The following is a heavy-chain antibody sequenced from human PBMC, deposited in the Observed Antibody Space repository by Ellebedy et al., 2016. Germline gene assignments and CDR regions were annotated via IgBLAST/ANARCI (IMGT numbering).Heavy chain of an antibody. CDR1: SFTFSNAW. V-gene: IGHV3-15*07. CDR3: TTVDTAMVLYYYYGMDV. J-gene: IGHJ6*02. D-gene: IGHD5-18*01. Sequence: GGSLRLSCAASSFTFSNAWMNWVRQAPGKGLEWVGHIKCKVDGGTTDYAAPVKGRFSISRDDSKNTLYLQMNSLKTDDTALYYCTTVDTAMVLYYYYGMDVWGQGTTVTVSS. CDR2: IKCKVDGGTT.